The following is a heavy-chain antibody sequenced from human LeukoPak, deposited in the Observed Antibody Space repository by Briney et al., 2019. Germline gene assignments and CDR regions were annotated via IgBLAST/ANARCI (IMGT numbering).Heavy chain of an antibody. CDR2: INPADSDT. Sequence: GESLKISCQASGYSFTSSWIGWARQMPGKGLEWMAIINPADSDTKYSPSFQGQVTISADKSTAFLQWSSLRASDTAMYYCARREYPDPTSLHYYYPLDVWGQGTTVTVSS. CDR1: GYSFTSSW. D-gene: IGHD3-10*01. J-gene: IGHJ6*02. CDR3: ARREYPDPTSLHYYYPLDV. V-gene: IGHV5-51*01.